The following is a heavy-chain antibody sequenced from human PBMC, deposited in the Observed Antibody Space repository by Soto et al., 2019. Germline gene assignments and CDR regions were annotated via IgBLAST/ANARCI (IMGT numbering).Heavy chain of an antibody. J-gene: IGHJ6*02. D-gene: IGHD3-3*01. V-gene: IGHV1-8*01. CDR1: GYTFTSYD. CDR3: AINTIFRYYYGMDV. CDR2: MNPNSGNT. Sequence: QVQLVQSGAEVKKPGASVKVSCKASGYTFTSYDINWVRQATGQGLEWMGWMNPNSGNTGYAQKFQGRVTMTRNTSISTAYMELSSLRSEDTAVYYCAINTIFRYYYGMDVWGQGTTVTVSS.